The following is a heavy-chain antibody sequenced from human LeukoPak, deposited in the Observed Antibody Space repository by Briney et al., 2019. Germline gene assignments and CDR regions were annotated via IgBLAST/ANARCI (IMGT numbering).Heavy chain of an antibody. J-gene: IGHJ4*02. CDR3: ARAVVVITPRTTKIKRYYFDY. D-gene: IGHD3-22*01. V-gene: IGHV1-8*03. Sequence: ASVKVSCKASGYTFTNYDINWVRQATGQGLEWMGWMNPNSGNTGYAQKFQGRVTITGNTSITTAYLELSSLRSEDTAVYYCARAVVVITPRTTKIKRYYFDYWGQGTLVTVSS. CDR1: GYTFTNYD. CDR2: MNPNSGNT.